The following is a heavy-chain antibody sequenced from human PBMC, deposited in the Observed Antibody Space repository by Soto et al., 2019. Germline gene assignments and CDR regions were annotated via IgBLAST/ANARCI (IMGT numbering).Heavy chain of an antibody. CDR1: GFTFSSYS. V-gene: IGHV3-21*01. J-gene: IGHJ6*02. CDR3: ARGSLGYYYYGMDV. Sequence: EVQLVESGGGLVKPGGSLRLSCAASGFTFSSYSMNWVRQAPGKGLEWVSSISSSSSYIYYADSVKGRFTISRDNDKNALYLQMNSLRAEDTAVYYCARGSLGYYYYGMDVWGQGTTVTVSS. CDR2: ISSSSSYI.